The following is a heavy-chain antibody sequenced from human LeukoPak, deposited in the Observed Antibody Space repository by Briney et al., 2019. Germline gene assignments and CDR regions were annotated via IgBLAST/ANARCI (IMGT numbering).Heavy chain of an antibody. D-gene: IGHD4-17*01. CDR3: ARMEYGVPDY. CDR1: GFTFGSYS. V-gene: IGHV3-48*02. CDR2: ISTRSNSI. Sequence: SGGSLRLSCAASGFTFGSYSMSWVRQAPGKGLEWVTYISTRSNSIYYADSVRGRFTISRENAKNSLFLQMDNLRDEDAAVYYCARMEYGVPDYWGQGTPVTVSS. J-gene: IGHJ4*02.